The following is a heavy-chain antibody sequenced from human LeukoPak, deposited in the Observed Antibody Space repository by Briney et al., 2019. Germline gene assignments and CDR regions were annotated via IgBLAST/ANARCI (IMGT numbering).Heavy chain of an antibody. CDR1: GFTFSSYE. V-gene: IGHV3-48*03. CDR2: IGSSGSTI. D-gene: IGHD3-10*02. CDR3: AELGITMIGGV. Sequence: PGGSLRLSCAASGFTFSSYEMNWVRQAPGKGLEWVSYIGSSGSTIYYADSVKDRFTISRDNAKNSLYLQMNSLRAEDTAVYYCAELGITMIGGVWGKGTTVTISS. J-gene: IGHJ6*04.